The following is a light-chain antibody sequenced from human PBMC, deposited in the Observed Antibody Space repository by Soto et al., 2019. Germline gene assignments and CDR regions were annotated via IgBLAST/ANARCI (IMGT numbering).Light chain of an antibody. CDR1: QDLDRW. CDR3: KQSRSFPLT. CDR2: AAS. V-gene: IGKV1-12*01. Sequence: DIQMTQSPSSLSASVGDRVTITCRASQDLDRWLALYQQKPGEAPKVLIFAASSLQTGLPSRFSGGGSGTDFSLTISSLQPEDFATYYCKQSRSFPLTFGGGTKVDIK. J-gene: IGKJ4*01.